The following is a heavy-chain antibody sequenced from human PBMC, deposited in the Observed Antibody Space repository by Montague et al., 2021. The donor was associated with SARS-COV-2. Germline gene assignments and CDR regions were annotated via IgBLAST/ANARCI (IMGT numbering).Heavy chain of an antibody. V-gene: IGHV3-9*01. J-gene: IGHJ6*02. D-gene: IGHD6-19*01. CDR3: AKDIGPVIAVAGATGDCYYYGMDV. CDR1: GFTFDDYA. Sequence: SLRLSCPASGFTFDDYAMHWVRQAPGRGLEWVSSISWNSATILFADSVKGRFTISRDNAKNSLYLQVTSLRPEDTALYYCAKDIGPVIAVAGATGDCYYYGMDVWGQGTTVTVSS. CDR2: ISWNSATI.